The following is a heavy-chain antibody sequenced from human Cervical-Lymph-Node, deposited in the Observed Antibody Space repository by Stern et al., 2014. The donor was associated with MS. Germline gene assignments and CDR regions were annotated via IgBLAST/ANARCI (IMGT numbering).Heavy chain of an antibody. CDR3: ARNPNLGDSGGTY. D-gene: IGHD4-17*01. J-gene: IGHJ4*02. CDR2: INGDASTT. V-gene: IGHV3-74*02. CDR1: GFTFSRYW. Sequence: EVQLVESGGALVQPGGSLRLSCAASGFTFSRYWMHWVRQVPGKGMVWVSRINGDASTTYYADAVKGRFTISRDNAKNRLYLQMNSLRAEDTAVYYCARNPNLGDSGGTYWGQGTLVTVSS.